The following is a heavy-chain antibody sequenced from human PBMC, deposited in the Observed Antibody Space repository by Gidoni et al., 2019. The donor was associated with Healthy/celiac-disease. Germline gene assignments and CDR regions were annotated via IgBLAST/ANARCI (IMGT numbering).Heavy chain of an antibody. CDR1: GGSFSGYY. J-gene: IGHJ6*02. CDR2: INHSGST. Sequence: QVQLQQWGAGLLKPSATLSLTCAVYGGSFSGYYWSWIRQPPGKGLEWIGEINHSGSTNYNPSLKSRVTISVDTSKNQFSLKLSSVTAADTAVYYCARLRFLEWWGYYYYGMDVWGQGTTVTVSS. V-gene: IGHV4-34*01. D-gene: IGHD3-3*01. CDR3: ARLRFLEWWGYYYYGMDV.